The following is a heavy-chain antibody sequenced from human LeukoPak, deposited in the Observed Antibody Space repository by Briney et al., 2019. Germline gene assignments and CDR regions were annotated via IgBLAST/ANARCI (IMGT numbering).Heavy chain of an antibody. CDR2: ISYDGSNK. D-gene: IGHD3-9*01. CDR1: GFTFSSYG. J-gene: IGHJ4*02. Sequence: GGSLRLSCAASGFTFSSYGMHWVRQAPGKGLEWVAVISYDGSNKYYADSVKGRFTISRDNSKNTLYLQMNSLRAEDTAVYYCARGLRYFDWSQGYFDYWGQGTLVTVSS. CDR3: ARGLRYFDWSQGYFDY. V-gene: IGHV3-30*03.